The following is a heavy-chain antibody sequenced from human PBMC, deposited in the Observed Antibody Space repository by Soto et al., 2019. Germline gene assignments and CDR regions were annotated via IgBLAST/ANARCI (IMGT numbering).Heavy chain of an antibody. J-gene: IGHJ6*02. Sequence: VGSLRLSCAASGLTISSYAVSWGSQNPWKGLEWVSAISGSGGSTYYADSVKGRFTISGDNSKNTLYLQMNSLRAEDTAVYYCAKGGSLPDYYYGMDVWGQGTTVTVSS. CDR2: ISGSGGST. CDR3: AKGGSLPDYYYGMDV. V-gene: IGHV3-23*01. D-gene: IGHD2-2*01. CDR1: GLTISSYA.